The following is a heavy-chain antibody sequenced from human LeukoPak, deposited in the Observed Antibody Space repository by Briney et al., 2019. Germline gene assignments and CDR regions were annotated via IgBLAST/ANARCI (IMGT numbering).Heavy chain of an antibody. J-gene: IGHJ4*02. D-gene: IGHD2-21*02. V-gene: IGHV3-48*01. CDR3: AREMVVTAKGFDY. CDR1: GFTFSSYS. CDR2: ISSSSSTI. Sequence: PGGSLRLSCAASGFTFSSYSMNWVRQAPGKGLEWVSYISSSSSTIYYADSVKGRFTISRDNAKNSLYLQMNSLRAEDTAVYYCAREMVVTAKGFDYWGQGTLVTVSS.